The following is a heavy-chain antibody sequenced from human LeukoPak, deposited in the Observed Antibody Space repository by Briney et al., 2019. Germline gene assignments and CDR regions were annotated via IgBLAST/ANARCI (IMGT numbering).Heavy chain of an antibody. CDR2: IYHSGST. Sequence: SETLSLTCTVSGYSISSGYYWGWIRQPPGKGLEWIGSIYHSGSTYYNPSLKSRVTISLDTSKNQFSLRLTSVTAADTAVFYCARNRVVGAPNFDYWGQGTLVTVFS. J-gene: IGHJ4*02. CDR3: ARNRVVGAPNFDY. V-gene: IGHV4-38-2*02. CDR1: GYSISSGYY. D-gene: IGHD1-26*01.